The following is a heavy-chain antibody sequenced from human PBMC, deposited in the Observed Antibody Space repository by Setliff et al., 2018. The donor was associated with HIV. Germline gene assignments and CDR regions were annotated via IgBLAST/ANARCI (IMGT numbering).Heavy chain of an antibody. J-gene: IGHJ4*02. Sequence: SETLSLTCNVSDGSISSSSYYWAWIRQLPGKGLEWIGTIYYSGNAYYRPSLKSRVTVSIDTSKNQFSLRLNSVTAADTAVYYCARQSGYTRGWDIFGLVAGSFDIWGQGTLVTVSS. V-gene: IGHV4-39*01. CDR2: IYYSGNA. CDR3: ARQSGYTRGWDIFGLVAGSFDI. D-gene: IGHD3-3*01. CDR1: DGSISSSSYY.